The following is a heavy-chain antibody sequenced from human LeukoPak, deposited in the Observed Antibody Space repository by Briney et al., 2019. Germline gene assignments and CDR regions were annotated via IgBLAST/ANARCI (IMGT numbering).Heavy chain of an antibody. D-gene: IGHD2-2*01. V-gene: IGHV4-59*01. J-gene: IGHJ3*02. Sequence: SETLSLTCTVSGGSISSYYWSWIRQPPGKGLEWIGYIYYSGSTNYNPSLKSRVTISVDTSKNQFSLKLSSVTAADTAVYYCARPRTSCYGTRCWAAFDIWGQGTMVTVSS. CDR2: IYYSGST. CDR1: GGSISSYY. CDR3: ARPRTSCYGTRCWAAFDI.